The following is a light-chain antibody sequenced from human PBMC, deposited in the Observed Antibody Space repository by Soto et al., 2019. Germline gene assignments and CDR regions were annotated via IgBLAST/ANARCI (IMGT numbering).Light chain of an antibody. Sequence: DIQMTQSPSSLSASVGDRVTITCQASQDISNYLNWYQQKPGKAPKLLIYDASNLETGVPSRFSGSGSGTDFTFTISSLQPEDFATYYCQQYDNLPYTFGQGTKLAIK. CDR2: DAS. V-gene: IGKV1-33*01. CDR1: QDISNY. CDR3: QQYDNLPYT. J-gene: IGKJ2*01.